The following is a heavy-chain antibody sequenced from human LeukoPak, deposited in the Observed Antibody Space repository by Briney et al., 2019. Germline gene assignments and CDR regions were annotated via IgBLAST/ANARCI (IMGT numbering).Heavy chain of an antibody. D-gene: IGHD6-19*01. Sequence: GGSLRLSCAASGFTFSSYAMSWVRQAPGRGLEWVSAISGSGGSTYYADSVKGRFTISRDNSKNTLYLQMNSLRAEDAAVYYCAKMYSSGVPGWFDPWGQGTPVTVSS. CDR3: AKMYSSGVPGWFDP. CDR1: GFTFSSYA. J-gene: IGHJ5*02. V-gene: IGHV3-23*01. CDR2: ISGSGGST.